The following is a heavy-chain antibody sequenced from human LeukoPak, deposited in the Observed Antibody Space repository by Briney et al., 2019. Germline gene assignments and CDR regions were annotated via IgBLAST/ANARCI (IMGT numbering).Heavy chain of an antibody. J-gene: IGHJ6*02. CDR2: ISAYNGNT. V-gene: IGHV1-18*01. CDR3: ARDPHIVVVPAAIYYYYGMDV. Sequence: ASVKVSCKASGYTFTSYGISWVRQAPGQGREWMGWISAYNGNTNYAQKLQGRVTMTTDTSTSTAYMELRSLRSDDTAVYYCARDPHIVVVPAAIYYYYGMDVWGQGTTVTVSS. D-gene: IGHD2-2*01. CDR1: GYTFTSYG.